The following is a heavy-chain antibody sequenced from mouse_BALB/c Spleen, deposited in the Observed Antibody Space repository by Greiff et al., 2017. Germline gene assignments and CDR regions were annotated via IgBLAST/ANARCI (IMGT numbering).Heavy chain of an antibody. D-gene: IGHD2-1*01. V-gene: IGHV5-9-3*01. J-gene: IGHJ4*01. Sequence: EVQVVESGGGLVKPGGSLKLSCAASGFTFSSYAMSWVRQTPEKRLEWVATISSGGSYTYYPDSVKGRFTISRDNAKNTLYLQMSSLRSEDTAMYYCASFYYGKGRGYWGQGTSVTVSS. CDR1: GFTFSSYA. CDR2: ISSGGSYT. CDR3: ASFYYGKGRGY.